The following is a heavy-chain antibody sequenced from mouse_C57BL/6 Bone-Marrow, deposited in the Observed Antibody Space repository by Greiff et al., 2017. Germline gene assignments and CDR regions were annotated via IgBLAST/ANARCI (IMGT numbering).Heavy chain of an antibody. Sequence: VQLQQSGSELRSPGSSVKLSCKDFDSEVFPIAYMSWVRQKPGHGFEWIGGILPSIGRTIYGEEFEDKATLDADTLSNTAYLGLNSLTSEDAAIYYCARPGYDGTWFAYWGQGTLVTVSA. J-gene: IGHJ3*01. CDR1: DSEVFPIAY. D-gene: IGHD3-1*01. V-gene: IGHV15-2*01. CDR2: ILPSIGRT. CDR3: ARPGYDGTWFAY.